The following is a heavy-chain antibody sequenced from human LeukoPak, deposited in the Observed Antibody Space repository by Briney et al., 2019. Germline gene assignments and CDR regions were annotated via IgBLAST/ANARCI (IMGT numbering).Heavy chain of an antibody. CDR1: GFTFTSSA. V-gene: IGHV1-58*02. J-gene: IGHJ4*02. D-gene: IGHD3-22*01. Sequence: ASVKVSCKASGFTFTSSAMQWVRQARGQRLEWIGCIVVGSGNTNYAQKFQERVTITRDMSTSTAYMELSSLRSEDTAVYYCAADLRADSSGYYYAWGYWGQGTLVTVSS. CDR2: IVVGSGNT. CDR3: AADLRADSSGYYYAWGY.